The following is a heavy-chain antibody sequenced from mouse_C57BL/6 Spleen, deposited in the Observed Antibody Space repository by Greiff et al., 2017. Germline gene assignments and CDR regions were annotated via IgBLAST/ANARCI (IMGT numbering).Heavy chain of an antibody. J-gene: IGHJ2*01. CDR2: IYPGDGDP. V-gene: IGHV1-80*01. CDR1: GYAFSSYW. CDR3: ARSLSGYLFDY. Sequence: QVQLQQSGAELVKPGASVKISCKASGYAFSSYWMNWVKQRPGKGLEGLGQIYPGDGDPNYNGKFKGKATLTADKSSSTAYMQLSSLTSEDSAVYFCARSLSGYLFDYWGQGTTLTVSS. D-gene: IGHD3-1*01.